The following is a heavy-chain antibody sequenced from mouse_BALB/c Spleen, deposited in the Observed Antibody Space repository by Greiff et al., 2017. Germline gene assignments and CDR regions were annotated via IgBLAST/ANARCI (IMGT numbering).Heavy chain of an antibody. CDR3: ARVRLVYYAMDY. CDR2: IDTSDSYT. D-gene: IGHD1-2*01. V-gene: IGHV1-69*01. J-gene: IGHJ4*01. CDR1: GYTFTDYW. Sequence: QVQLKQPGAELVMPGASVKMSCKASGYTFTDYWMHWVKQRPGQGLEWIGAIDTSDSYTSYNQKFKGKATLTVDESSSTAYMQLSSLTSEDSAVYYCARVRLVYYAMDYWGQGTSVTVSS.